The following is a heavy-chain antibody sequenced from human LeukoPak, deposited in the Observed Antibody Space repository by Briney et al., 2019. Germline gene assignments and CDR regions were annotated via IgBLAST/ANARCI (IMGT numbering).Heavy chain of an antibody. Sequence: GESLKISCKGSGYSLTSYWIGWVRQMPGKGLEWMGIIYPGDSDTRYSPSFQGQVTISADKSISTAYLQWSSLKASDTAMYYCARHYESGIAAADSWFDPRGQGTLVTVSS. CDR3: ARHYESGIAAADSWFDP. CDR2: IYPGDSDT. V-gene: IGHV5-51*01. CDR1: GYSLTSYW. D-gene: IGHD6-13*01. J-gene: IGHJ5*02.